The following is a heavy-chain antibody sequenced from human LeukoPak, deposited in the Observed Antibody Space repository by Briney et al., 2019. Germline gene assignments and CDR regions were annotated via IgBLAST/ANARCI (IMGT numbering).Heavy chain of an antibody. J-gene: IGHJ4*02. CDR1: GFTFSSYG. D-gene: IGHD3-10*01. CDR3: AKNNFYGSGSYTFGY. V-gene: IGHV3-23*01. Sequence: KTGGSLRLSCAASGFTFSSYGMHWVRQAPGKGLEWVSAISGSGGSTYYADSVKGRFTISRDNSKNTLYLQMNSLRAEDTAVYYCAKNNFYGSGSYTFGYWGQGTLVTVSS. CDR2: ISGSGGST.